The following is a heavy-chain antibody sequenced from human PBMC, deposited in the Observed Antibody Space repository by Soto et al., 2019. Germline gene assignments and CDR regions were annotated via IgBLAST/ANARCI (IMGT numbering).Heavy chain of an antibody. CDR2: INAGNGGT. CDR1: RYTFANYG. V-gene: IGHV1-3*01. J-gene: IGHJ4*02. CDR3: ARTGHSGSSDF. D-gene: IGHD2-8*02. Sequence: GASVEVSCKASRYTFANYGIRWVRQAPGQRLEWMGWINAGNGGTKYSENFQGRVTITRDTSASTVYLGLSSLSSEDTASYYCARTGHSGSSDFWGKGTLVTVSS.